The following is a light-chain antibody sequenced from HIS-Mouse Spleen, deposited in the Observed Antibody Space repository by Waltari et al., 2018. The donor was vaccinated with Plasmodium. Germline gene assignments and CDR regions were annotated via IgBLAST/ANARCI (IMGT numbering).Light chain of an antibody. CDR3: CSYAGSSKV. J-gene: IGLJ3*02. V-gene: IGLV2-23*01. CDR2: EGS. CDR1: SSDVGSYNL. Sequence: QSALTQPASVSGSPGQSITISCTGTSSDVGSYNLVSWYQQHPGKAPKLMSYEGSKRPSGVSKRFSGSKSGNTASLTISGLQAEDEADYYCCSYAGSSKVFGGGTKLTVL.